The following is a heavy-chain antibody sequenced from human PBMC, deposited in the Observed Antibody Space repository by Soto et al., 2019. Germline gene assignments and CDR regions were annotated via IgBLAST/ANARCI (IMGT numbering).Heavy chain of an antibody. Sequence: EVQLVESGGGLVQPGGSLRLSCAASGFTFTTYWMHWVRQAPGKGLVWVSHINSDGSGTSYADSVQGRFTISRDNAKNRRYVQMNSLRAEDTAVYYCARGRYCSRNACYYDYWGQGTLVTVSS. J-gene: IGHJ4*02. CDR3: ARGRYCSRNACYYDY. CDR1: GFTFTTYW. V-gene: IGHV3-74*01. CDR2: INSDGSGT. D-gene: IGHD2-2*01.